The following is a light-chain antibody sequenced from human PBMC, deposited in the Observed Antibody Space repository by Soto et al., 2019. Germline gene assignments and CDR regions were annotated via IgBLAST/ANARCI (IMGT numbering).Light chain of an antibody. CDR1: QSVSSN. V-gene: IGKV3-20*01. CDR2: GAS. CDR3: QQYGSSPIT. J-gene: IGKJ5*01. Sequence: IVMTQSPATLSVSPGERATLSCRASQSVSSNLAWYQQKPGQAPRLLIYGASTRATGIPDRFSGSGSGTDFTLTISRLEPEDFAVYYCQQYGSSPITFGQGTRLENK.